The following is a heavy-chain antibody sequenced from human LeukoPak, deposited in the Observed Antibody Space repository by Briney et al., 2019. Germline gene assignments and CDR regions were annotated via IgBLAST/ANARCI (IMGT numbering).Heavy chain of an antibody. Sequence: SETLSLTCTVSGGSISSGSYYWSWIRQPAGKGLEWIGRIYTSGSTNYNPSLKSRVTISVDTSKNQFSLKLSSVTAADTAVYYCARGDGSYDVVVPAAKGEAYDYWGEGTLVTVSS. V-gene: IGHV4-61*02. CDR2: IYTSGST. CDR3: ARGDGSYDVVVPAAKGEAYDY. J-gene: IGHJ4*02. CDR1: GGSISSGSYY. D-gene: IGHD2-2*01.